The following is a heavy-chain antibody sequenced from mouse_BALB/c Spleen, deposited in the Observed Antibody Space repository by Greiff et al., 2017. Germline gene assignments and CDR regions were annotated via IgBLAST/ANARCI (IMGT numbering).Heavy chain of an antibody. CDR3: VRRGAFDY. CDR2: IRSKSNNYAT. Sequence: EVQLVESGGGLVQPKGSLKLSCAASGFTFTTYAMNWVRQAPGKGLEWVARIRSKSNNYATYYADSVKDRFTISRDDSQSMLYLQMNNLKTEDTAMYYCVRRGAFDYWGQGTTLTVSA. V-gene: IGHV10-1*02. CDR1: GFTFTTYA. J-gene: IGHJ2*01.